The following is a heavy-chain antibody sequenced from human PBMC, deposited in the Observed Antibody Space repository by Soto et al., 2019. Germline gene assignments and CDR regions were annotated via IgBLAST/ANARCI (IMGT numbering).Heavy chain of an antibody. V-gene: IGHV3-30-3*02. CDR3: AKLYDSSGYYSGIDY. J-gene: IGHJ4*02. CDR2: ISYDGSNK. D-gene: IGHD3-22*01. CDR1: GFTFSSYA. Sequence: GGSLRLSCAASGFTFSSYAMHWVRQAPGKGLEWVAVISYDGSNKYYADSVKGRFTISRDNSKNTLYLQMNSLRAEDTAVYYCAKLYDSSGYYSGIDYWGQGTLVTVSS.